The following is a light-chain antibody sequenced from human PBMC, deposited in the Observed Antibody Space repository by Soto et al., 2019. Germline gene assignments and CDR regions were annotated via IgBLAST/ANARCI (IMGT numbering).Light chain of an antibody. J-gene: IGLJ2*01. CDR3: QSYDSSLSVV. CDR2: ANS. V-gene: IGLV1-40*01. CDR1: RSNIGAGYD. Sequence: QAVVTQPPSESGAPGQRVTISCTGSRSNIGAGYDVHWYQQLPGTAPKVLIYANSNRPSGVPDRFSGSKSGTSASLAITGLQAEDEADYYCQSYDSSLSVVFGGGTKLTVL.